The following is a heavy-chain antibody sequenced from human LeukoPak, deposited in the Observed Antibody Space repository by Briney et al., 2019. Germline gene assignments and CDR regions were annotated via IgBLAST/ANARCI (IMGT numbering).Heavy chain of an antibody. J-gene: IGHJ4*02. CDR3: AKDSRRYCSSTSCFADFDY. CDR1: GFTFSSYW. Sequence: GGSLRLSCAASGFTFSSYWMSWVRQAPGKGLEWVANIKQDGSEKYYVDSVKGRFTISRDNAKNSLYLQMNSLRAEDTAVYYCAKDSRRYCSSTSCFADFDYWGQGTLVTVSS. CDR2: IKQDGSEK. V-gene: IGHV3-7*01. D-gene: IGHD2-2*01.